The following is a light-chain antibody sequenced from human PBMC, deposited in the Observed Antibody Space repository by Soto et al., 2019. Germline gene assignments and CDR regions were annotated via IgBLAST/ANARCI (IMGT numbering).Light chain of an antibody. CDR2: GAS. J-gene: IGKJ1*01. CDR3: QQYNDWPRT. Sequence: EIVMTHSPATVSVSPCERVALSFRASQSVSSNLAWYQQKPGQAPRLLIYGASTRATDIPVRFSGSGSGTEFTLTISSLQSEDFAVYYCQQYNDWPRTFGQGTKVDI. V-gene: IGKV3-15*01. CDR1: QSVSSN.